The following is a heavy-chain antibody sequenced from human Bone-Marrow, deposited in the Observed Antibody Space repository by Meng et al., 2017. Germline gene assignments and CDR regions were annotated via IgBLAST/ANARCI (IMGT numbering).Heavy chain of an antibody. CDR2: ISSSSSYI. CDR3: ARDLDSLWSGYGMDV. J-gene: IGHJ6*02. Sequence: GESLKISCAASGFTFSSYSMNWVRQAPGKGLEWVSSISSSSSYIYYADSVKGRFTISRDNAKNSLYLQMNSLRAEDTAVYYCARDLDSLWSGYGMDVWGQGIQVTVSS. CDR1: GFTFSSYS. D-gene: IGHD2-2*03. V-gene: IGHV3-21*01.